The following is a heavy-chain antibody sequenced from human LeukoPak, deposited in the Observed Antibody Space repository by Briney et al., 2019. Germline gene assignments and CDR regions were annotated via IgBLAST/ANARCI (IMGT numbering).Heavy chain of an antibody. CDR2: IYTSGST. V-gene: IGHV4-61*02. D-gene: IGHD3/OR15-3a*01. CDR1: GGSISSGSYY. CDR3: ARQTGSGLFILP. Sequence: SQTLSLTCTVSGGSISSGSYYWSWIRQPAGKGLEWIGRIYTSGSTNYSPSLKSRVTISVDTSKNQFSLRLTSVTAADTAVYYCARQTGSGLFILPGGQGTLVTVSS. J-gene: IGHJ4*02.